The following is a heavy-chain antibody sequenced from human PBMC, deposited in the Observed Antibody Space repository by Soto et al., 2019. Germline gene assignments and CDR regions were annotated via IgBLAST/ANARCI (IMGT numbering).Heavy chain of an antibody. CDR3: ARDRKVLLWFGEPLDSFDP. CDR2: INPNSGGT. D-gene: IGHD3-10*01. V-gene: IGHV1-2*02. J-gene: IGHJ5*02. Sequence: GAAVKVSCKASGYTFTGYYMHWVRQAPGQGLEWMGWINPNSGGTNYAQKFRGRVTMTRDTSISTAYMELSRLRSDDTDVYYCARDRKVLLWFGEPLDSFDPWGQGTLVTVSS. CDR1: GYTFTGYY.